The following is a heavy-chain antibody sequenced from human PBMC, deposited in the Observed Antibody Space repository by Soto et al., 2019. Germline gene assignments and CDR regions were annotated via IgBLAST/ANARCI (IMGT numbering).Heavy chain of an antibody. V-gene: IGHV3-30-3*01. D-gene: IGHD1-1*01. Sequence: GGSLRLSCAASGFTFSTYSIHWVRQAPGKGLEWVAVISHDATFKYYADSVKGRFTISRDNSKNTVYLQMNSLRVDDTAVYYCGRDWKWPPDTYWGQGTLVTVSS. CDR3: GRDWKWPPDTY. J-gene: IGHJ4*02. CDR1: GFTFSTYS. CDR2: ISHDATFK.